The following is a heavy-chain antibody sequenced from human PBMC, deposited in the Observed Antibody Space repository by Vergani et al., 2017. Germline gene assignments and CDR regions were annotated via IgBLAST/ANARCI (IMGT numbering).Heavy chain of an antibody. V-gene: IGHV3-7*01. CDR2: IKQDGREK. Sequence: EVQLVESGGGLVQPGGSLRLSCAASGFTFSSYWMSWVRQAPGKGLEWVANIKQDGREKYYVDSVKGRVTISRDNAKNSLYLQMNSLRAEDTAVYYCARAAXRSYYDFWSGYYGYYYYYMDVWGKGTTVTVSS. CDR1: GFTFSSYW. D-gene: IGHD3-3*01. CDR3: ARAAXRSYYDFWSGYYGYYYYYMDV. J-gene: IGHJ6*03.